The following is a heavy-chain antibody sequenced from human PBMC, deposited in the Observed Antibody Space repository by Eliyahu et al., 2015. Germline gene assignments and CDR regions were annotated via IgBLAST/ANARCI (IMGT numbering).Heavy chain of an antibody. CDR3: ARGPPGKYYYYGMDV. CDR2: IYYSGST. Sequence: QVQLQESGPGLVKPSETLSLTCTVSXSSISSYYWSWIRQPPGKGLEWIGYIYYSGSTNYNPSLKSRVTISVDTSKNQFSLKLSSVTAADTAVYYCARGPPGKYYYYGMDVWGQGTTVTVSS. D-gene: IGHD1-26*01. CDR1: XSSISSYY. V-gene: IGHV4-59*08. J-gene: IGHJ6*02.